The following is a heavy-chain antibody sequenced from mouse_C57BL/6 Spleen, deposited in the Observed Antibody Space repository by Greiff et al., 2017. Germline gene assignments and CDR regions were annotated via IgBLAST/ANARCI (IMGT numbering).Heavy chain of an antibody. CDR3: ARWYYSNYHAMDY. V-gene: IGHV1-22*01. J-gene: IGHJ4*01. CDR1: GYTFTDYN. Sequence: EVKLLESGPELVKPGASVKMSCKASGYTFTDYNMHWVKQSHGKSLEWIGYINPNNGGTSYNQKFKGKATLTVNKSSSTAYMELRSLTSEDSAVYYCARWYYSNYHAMDYWGQGTSVTVSS. D-gene: IGHD2-5*01. CDR2: INPNNGGT.